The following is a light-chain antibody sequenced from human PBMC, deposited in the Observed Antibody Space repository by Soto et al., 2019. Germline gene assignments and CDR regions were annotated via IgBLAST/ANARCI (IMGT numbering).Light chain of an antibody. V-gene: IGLV1-44*01. CDR2: TNN. CDR3: AAWDDSLSGWL. CDR1: SSNIGSNT. Sequence: QSVLTQPPSASVTPLQRVTLACSGSSSNIGSNTVNWYRQLPGTAPKLLNDTNNQRPSGVPDRFSGSKSGTSASLAIGGLQSEDEADYYCAAWDDSLSGWLFGGGTKLTVL. J-gene: IGLJ3*02.